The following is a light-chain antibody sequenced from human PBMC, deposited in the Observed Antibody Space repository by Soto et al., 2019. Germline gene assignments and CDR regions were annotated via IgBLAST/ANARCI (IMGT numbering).Light chain of an antibody. V-gene: IGLV1-40*01. Sequence: QSVLTQPPSVSGAPGQRVTIAWTGSRSNIGAGYDVHWYQQLPGTAPKLLIYGNSNRPSGVPDRFSGSKSGTSASLAITGLQAEDEADYYCQSYDSSLSGYVFGTGTKVTVL. CDR1: RSNIGAGYD. CDR3: QSYDSSLSGYV. J-gene: IGLJ1*01. CDR2: GNS.